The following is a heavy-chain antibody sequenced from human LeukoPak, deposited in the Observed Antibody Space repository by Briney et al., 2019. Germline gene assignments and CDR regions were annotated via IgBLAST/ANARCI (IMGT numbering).Heavy chain of an antibody. D-gene: IGHD6-13*01. CDR1: GGSIGSTNYY. V-gene: IGHV4-39*01. J-gene: IGHJ4*02. CDR2: IYYSGTT. Sequence: SETLSLTCTVSGGSIGSTNYYWGWVRQPPGKGLECIGSIYYSGTTYYNRSLKSRVTISADTSKNQFSLKLRSVTAADTAVYYCARLRYSSSWSLFDYWGQGTLVTVSS. CDR3: ARLRYSSSWSLFDY.